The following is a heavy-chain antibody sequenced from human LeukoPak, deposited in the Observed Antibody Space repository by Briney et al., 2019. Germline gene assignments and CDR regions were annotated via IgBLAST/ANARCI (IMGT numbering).Heavy chain of an antibody. J-gene: IGHJ4*02. V-gene: IGHV1-2*02. CDR3: ARGLWELPYYFDY. D-gene: IGHD1-26*01. Sequence: ASVKVSCKASGYTFTCYYMHWVRQAPGQGLEWMGWINPNSGGTNYAQKFQGRVTMTRDTSISTAYMELSRLRSDDTAVYYCARGLWELPYYFDYWGQGTLVTVSS. CDR2: INPNSGGT. CDR1: GYTFTCYY.